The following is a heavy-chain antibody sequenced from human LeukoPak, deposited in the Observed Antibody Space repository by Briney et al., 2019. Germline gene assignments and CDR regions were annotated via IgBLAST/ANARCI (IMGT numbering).Heavy chain of an antibody. CDR3: ARDEAVLRYFDWLLSEDWFDP. Sequence: EASVKVSCKASGGTFSSYAISWVRQAPGQGLEWMGGIIPIFGTANYAQKFQGRVTMTTDTSTSTAYMELRSLRSDDTAVYYCARDEAVLRYFDWLLSEDWFDPWGQGTLVTVSS. CDR2: IIPIFGTA. V-gene: IGHV1-69*05. J-gene: IGHJ5*02. D-gene: IGHD3-9*01. CDR1: GGTFSSYA.